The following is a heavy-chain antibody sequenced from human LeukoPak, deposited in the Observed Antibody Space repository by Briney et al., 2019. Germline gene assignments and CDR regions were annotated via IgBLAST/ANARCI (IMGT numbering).Heavy chain of an antibody. CDR1: GASISRYY. J-gene: IGHJ3*01. CDR2: IYDSELT. Sequence: SETLSLTCIVSGASISRYYWTWIRQPPGKELEWIGYIYDSELTSYNPSLKSRVSISADTSKKQFSLSLRSVTAADTAVYYCARSNYAGRFDTFDVWGQGTMVTFSS. CDR3: ARSNYAGRFDTFDV. V-gene: IGHV4-4*09. D-gene: IGHD3-16*01.